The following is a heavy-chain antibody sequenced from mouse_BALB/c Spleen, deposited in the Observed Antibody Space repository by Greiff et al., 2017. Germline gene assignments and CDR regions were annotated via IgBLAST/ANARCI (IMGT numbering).Heavy chain of an antibody. Sequence: QVQLQQSGAELVKPGASVKLSCKASGYTFTSYWMHWVKQRPGQGLEWIVEINPSNGRTNYNEKFKSKATLTVDKSSSTAYMQLSSLTSEDSAVYYCARSEFITTATDYWGQGTTRTVSS. CDR3: ARSEFITTATDY. V-gene: IGHV1S81*02. D-gene: IGHD1-2*01. J-gene: IGHJ2*01. CDR1: GYTFTSYW. CDR2: INPSNGRT.